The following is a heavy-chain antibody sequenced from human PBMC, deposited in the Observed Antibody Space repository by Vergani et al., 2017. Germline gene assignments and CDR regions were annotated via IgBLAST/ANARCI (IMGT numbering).Heavy chain of an antibody. V-gene: IGHV3-43D*03. CDR3: AKDFDSGIYSWGFDS. J-gene: IGHJ4*02. CDR1: GFTFDDYA. Sequence: EVQLVESGEVVVQPGGSLRLSCAASGFTFDDYAMHWVRQVSGKGLEWVSLISWDGGSTYYADSVKGRFTISRDNSKNSLYLQMNSLRAEDTALYYCAKDFDSGIYSWGFDSWGQGTLVTVSS. CDR2: ISWDGGST. D-gene: IGHD1-26*01.